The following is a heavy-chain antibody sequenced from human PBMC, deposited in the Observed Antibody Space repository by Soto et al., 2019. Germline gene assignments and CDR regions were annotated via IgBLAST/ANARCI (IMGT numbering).Heavy chain of an antibody. CDR1: GFTFSRYG. J-gene: IGHJ4*02. CDR3: ARGLWSFDC. Sequence: QVQLVESGGGVVQPGRSLRLSCAASGFTFSRYGMNGVRQAPGKGLEWVAVIGDDGSNKYYADSVKGRFTTSRDNSKNPLSLQMNSLSADGTAVYYCARGLWSFDCWGQGTLVTVSS. CDR2: IGDDGSNK. D-gene: IGHD5-18*01. V-gene: IGHV3-33*01.